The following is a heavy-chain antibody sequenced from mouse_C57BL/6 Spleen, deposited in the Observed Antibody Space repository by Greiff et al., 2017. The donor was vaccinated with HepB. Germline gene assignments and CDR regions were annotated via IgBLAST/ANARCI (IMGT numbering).Heavy chain of an antibody. J-gene: IGHJ2*01. CDR3: ARDKGTTVVDY. D-gene: IGHD1-1*01. Sequence: VQLQQPGAELVMPGASVKLSCKASGYTFTSYWMHWVKQRPGQGLEWIGEIDPSDSYTNYNQKFKGKSTLTVDKSSSTAYMQLSSLTSEDSAVYYCARDKGTTVVDYWGQGTTLTVSS. CDR1: GYTFTSYW. CDR2: IDPSDSYT. V-gene: IGHV1-69*01.